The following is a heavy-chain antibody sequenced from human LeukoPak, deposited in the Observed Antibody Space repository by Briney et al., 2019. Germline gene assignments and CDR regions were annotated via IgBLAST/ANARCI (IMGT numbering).Heavy chain of an antibody. V-gene: IGHV4-59*01. Sequence: PSETLSLTCTVSGGSISSYYWSWIRQPPGKGLEWIGYIYYSGSTNYNPSLKSRVTISVDASKNQFSLKLSSVTAADTAVYYCARGAVAGPFDYWGQGTLVTVSS. CDR1: GGSISSYY. J-gene: IGHJ4*02. D-gene: IGHD6-19*01. CDR2: IYYSGST. CDR3: ARGAVAGPFDY.